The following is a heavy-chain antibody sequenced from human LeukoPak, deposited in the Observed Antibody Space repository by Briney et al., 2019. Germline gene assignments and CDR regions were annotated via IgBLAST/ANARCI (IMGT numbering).Heavy chain of an antibody. Sequence: GGSLRLSCAASGFTFITYWMTWVRQAPGKGLEWVANIKQDGSEKFYVDSVRGRFTISRDNAKTSLYLQMISLRAEDTAVYYCARHLSGVTGYTYGRGIDYWGQGTLVSVSS. J-gene: IGHJ4*02. CDR3: ARHLSGVTGYTYGRGIDY. V-gene: IGHV3-7*01. D-gene: IGHD5-18*01. CDR2: IKQDGSEK. CDR1: GFTFITYW.